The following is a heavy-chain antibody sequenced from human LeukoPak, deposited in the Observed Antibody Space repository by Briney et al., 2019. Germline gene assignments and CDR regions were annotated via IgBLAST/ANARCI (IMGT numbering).Heavy chain of an antibody. J-gene: IGHJ4*02. Sequence: SETLSLTCTVSGGSIRSYYCNWIRQPAGKGLEWIGRIYTSGNTNYNPSLKSRVTMSVDTSKNQFSLKLSSVTAVDTAVYYCARDSRTDYDFWSGYDLDYWGQGTLVTVSS. D-gene: IGHD3-3*01. CDR2: IYTSGNT. CDR3: ARDSRTDYDFWSGYDLDY. CDR1: GGSIRSYY. V-gene: IGHV4-4*07.